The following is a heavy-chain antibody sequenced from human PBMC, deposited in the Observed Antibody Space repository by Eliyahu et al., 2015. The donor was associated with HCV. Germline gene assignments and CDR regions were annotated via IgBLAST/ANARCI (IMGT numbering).Heavy chain of an antibody. CDR3: ARSLSNNDYYGEAY. V-gene: IGHV4-59*08. Sequence: QVQLQESGPGLVKPSETLSLTCTVSGGSIISYYWSWIRQPPGKGLEWIGYTYNSGSTNYNPSLKSRVTISVETSKNQFSLKLSSVTAADTAVYYCARSLSNNDYYGEAYWGQGTLVTVSS. D-gene: IGHD4-17*01. J-gene: IGHJ4*02. CDR2: TYNSGST. CDR1: GGSIISYY.